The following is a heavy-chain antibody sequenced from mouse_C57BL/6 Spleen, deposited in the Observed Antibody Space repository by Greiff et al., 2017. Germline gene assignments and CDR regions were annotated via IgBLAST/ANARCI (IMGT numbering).Heavy chain of an antibody. CDR1: GYTFTSYW. V-gene: IGHV1-74*01. D-gene: IGHD2-14*01. CDR3: AIRRRVPDYFDY. J-gene: IGHJ2*01. Sequence: QVQLQQPGAELVKPGASVKVSCKASGYTFTSYWMHWVKQRPGQGLEGIGRIHPSDSDTNYNQKFKGKATLTVDKSSSTAYMQLSSLTSEDSAVYYCAIRRRVPDYFDYWGQGTTLTVSS. CDR2: IHPSDSDT.